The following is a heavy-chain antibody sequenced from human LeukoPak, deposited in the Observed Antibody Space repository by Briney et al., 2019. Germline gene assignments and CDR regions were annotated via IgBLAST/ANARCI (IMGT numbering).Heavy chain of an antibody. Sequence: GGSLRLSCATSGFSFSIYGIHWVRQAPGKGLEWVAFIRYDGSHKDYADSVTGRFTISRDNSNNTLCLEMNSLRAEDTAVYYCARQNYSYGSGSHYYYYYMDVWGKGTTVTISS. J-gene: IGHJ6*03. CDR1: GFSFSIYG. D-gene: IGHD3-10*01. CDR3: ARQNYSYGSGSHYYYYYMDV. V-gene: IGHV3-30*02. CDR2: IRYDGSHK.